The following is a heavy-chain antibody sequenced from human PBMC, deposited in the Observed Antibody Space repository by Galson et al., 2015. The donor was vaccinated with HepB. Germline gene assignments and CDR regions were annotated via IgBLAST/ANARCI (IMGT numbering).Heavy chain of an antibody. D-gene: IGHD4-17*01. CDR3: ARQWEDYGDTPVWFDP. CDR1: YY. V-gene: IGHV4-39*01. J-gene: IGHJ5*02. CDR2: IYYSGST. Sequence: YYWGWIRQPPGKGLEWIGSIYYSGSTYYNPSLKSRVTISVDTSKNQFSLKLSSVTAADTAVYYCARQWEDYGDTPVWFDPWGQGTLVTVSS.